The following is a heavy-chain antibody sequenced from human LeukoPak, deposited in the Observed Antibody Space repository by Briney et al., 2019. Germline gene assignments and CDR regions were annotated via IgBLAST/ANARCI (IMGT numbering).Heavy chain of an antibody. V-gene: IGHV4-4*07. CDR1: GGSMSNHY. CDR2: IFRNGIT. D-gene: IGHD5-24*01. CDR3: AVGLHSGQFAFDI. Sequence: KPSETLSLTCTVSGGSMSNHYWSWIREPSGKGLEWIGRIFRNGITDYNPSLGSRVTMSEDSSRNQFSLDLTSVTAADTAVYYCAVGLHSGQFAFDIWGQGTMVTVSS. J-gene: IGHJ3*02.